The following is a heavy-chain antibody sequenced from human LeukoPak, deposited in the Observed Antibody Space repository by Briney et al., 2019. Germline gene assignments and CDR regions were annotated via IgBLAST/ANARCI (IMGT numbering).Heavy chain of an antibody. D-gene: IGHD6-19*01. CDR2: ISSSGSPI. J-gene: IGHJ5*02. CDR1: GFTFSSYS. V-gene: IGHV3-48*01. CDR3: AKGHSGWYKNWFDP. Sequence: GGSLRLSCAASGFTFSSYSMNWVRQAPGKGREWVSYISSSGSPIHYADSVKGRFTISRDNAKNSLFLQLNSLRAEDTAVYYCAKGHSGWYKNWFDPWGQGTLVTVSS.